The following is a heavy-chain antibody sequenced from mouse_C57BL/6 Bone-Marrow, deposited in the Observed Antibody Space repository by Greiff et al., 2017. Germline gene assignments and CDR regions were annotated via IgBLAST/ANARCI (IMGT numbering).Heavy chain of an antibody. V-gene: IGHV2-9-1*01. CDR3: ARDDLDY. J-gene: IGHJ2*01. CDR1: GFSLTSYA. Sequence: VQLVESGPGLVTPSPRLSIPCTVSGFSLTSYAISWVRQPPGKGLEWLGVIWPGGGTNYNSALNSRLSICKDNSNSQVFSKTNSLQTDDTARYYCARDDLDYWGQGTTLTVSS. CDR2: IWPGGGT.